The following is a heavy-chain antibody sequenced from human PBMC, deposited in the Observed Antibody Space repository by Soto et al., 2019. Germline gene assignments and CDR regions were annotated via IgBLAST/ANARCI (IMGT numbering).Heavy chain of an antibody. J-gene: IGHJ4*02. V-gene: IGHV1-46*01. CDR2: INPVTGST. CDR3: ARQYCSGTSCYWYFDF. D-gene: IGHD2-2*01. Sequence: QVRLVQSGADVQRPGASMNISCQASGYQFTGSYLHWVRRAPGHGLQWMGMINPVTGSTTYAETFQERVTMTTDKSAGTVFLGLGRLTSDDTATYYCARQYCSGTSCYWYFDFWGQGTFVSVSS. CDR1: GYQFTGSY.